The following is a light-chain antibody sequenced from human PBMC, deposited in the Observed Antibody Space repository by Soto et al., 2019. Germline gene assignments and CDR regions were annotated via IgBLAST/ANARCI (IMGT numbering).Light chain of an antibody. Sequence: EIVMTQPPATLSVSPGESATLSCRASQRISRNLAWYQQKPGQAPRLLIYDASTRATAIPARFSGSGSETEFTLTISSLQSEDSAVYYCQQYNNWPPWTFGQGTKVDIK. V-gene: IGKV3-15*01. CDR1: QRISRN. J-gene: IGKJ1*01. CDR2: DAS. CDR3: QQYNNWPPWT.